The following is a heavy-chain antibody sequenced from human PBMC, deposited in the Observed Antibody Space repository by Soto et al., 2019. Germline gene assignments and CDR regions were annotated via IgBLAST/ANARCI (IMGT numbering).Heavy chain of an antibody. J-gene: IGHJ6*02. CDR1: DGSISNYY. V-gene: IGHV4-4*08. CDR3: ATMSLVRGPYGRDA. D-gene: IGHD3-10*01. CDR2: ISDHGTT. Sequence: PSETLSLTCTVSDGSISNYYWTWIRQPPGKALEWIGYISDHGTTNCSPSLKGRVTISVDTSKSLLSLKLTSVTAADTATYYCATMSLVRGPYGRDAWGQGTTVTVSS.